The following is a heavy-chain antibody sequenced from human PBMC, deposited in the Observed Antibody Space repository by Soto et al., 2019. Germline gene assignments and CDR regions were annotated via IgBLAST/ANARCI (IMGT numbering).Heavy chain of an antibody. CDR3: ARDWRTSWFDP. Sequence: QVQLQESGPGLVKPSQTLSLTCTVSGGSISSVGHYWSWIRQHPGKGLEWFGYVSFTGRTYYNPSLKSRLTVSVDTSKNQFSLKLTAVTAADTALYYWARDWRTSWFDPWGQGTLVIVSS. J-gene: IGHJ5*02. D-gene: IGHD3-3*01. CDR2: VSFTGRT. CDR1: GGSISSVGHY. V-gene: IGHV4-31*03.